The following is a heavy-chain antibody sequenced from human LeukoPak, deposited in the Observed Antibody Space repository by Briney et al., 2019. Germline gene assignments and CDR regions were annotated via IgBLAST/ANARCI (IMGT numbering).Heavy chain of an antibody. CDR1: GGSFSGYS. CDR2: IYHSGST. J-gene: IGHJ4*02. CDR3: ARGSSSSSDYYCDY. Sequence: PSETLSLTCAVYGGSFSGYSWSWIRQPPGKGLEWIGEIYHSGSTNYNPSLKSRVTISVDTSKNQFSLKLSSVTAADTAVYYCARGSSSSSDYYCDYWGQGTLVTVSS. D-gene: IGHD6-6*01. V-gene: IGHV4-34*01.